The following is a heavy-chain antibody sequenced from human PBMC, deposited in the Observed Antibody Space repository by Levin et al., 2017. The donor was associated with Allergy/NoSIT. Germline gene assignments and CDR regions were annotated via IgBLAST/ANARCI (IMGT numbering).Heavy chain of an antibody. Sequence: GESLKISCAASGFTLSTYWMTWVRQAPGKGLERVADINQDGSDKQYVDSVKGRFTISRDNAKNSLYLQMSSLRVEDTAVYYCARHMSRGGRGDDYWGQGTLVTVSS. J-gene: IGHJ4*02. CDR2: INQDGSDK. CDR1: GFTLSTYW. CDR3: ARHMSRGGRGDDY. D-gene: IGHD1-1*01. V-gene: IGHV3-7*01.